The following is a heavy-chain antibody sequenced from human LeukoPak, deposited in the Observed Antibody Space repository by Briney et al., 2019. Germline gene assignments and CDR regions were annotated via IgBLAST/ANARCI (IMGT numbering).Heavy chain of an antibody. D-gene: IGHD4-23*01. CDR3: ARKRPTVEYDY. CDR1: GGSLSSYY. J-gene: IGHJ4*02. V-gene: IGHV4-59*01. Sequence: SETLSLTCTVSGGSLSSYYWSWIRQPPGRGLEWIGYIYYSGSTNYNPSLKSRGTISVDTSKNQFSLKLSSVTAADTAVYYCARKRPTVEYDYWGQGTLATVSS. CDR2: IYYSGST.